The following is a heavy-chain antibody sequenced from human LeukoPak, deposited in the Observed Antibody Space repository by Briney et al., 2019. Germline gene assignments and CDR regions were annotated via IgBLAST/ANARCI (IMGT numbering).Heavy chain of an antibody. J-gene: IGHJ4*02. CDR1: GGSFSGYY. Sequence: SETLSLTCAVYGGSFSGYYWSWIRQPPGKGLEWIGEINHSGSTNYNPSLKSRVTISVDTSKNQFSLKLSSVTAADTAVYYCARLGPFRGYSGYGATDDWGQGTLVTVSS. D-gene: IGHD5-12*01. CDR3: ARLGPFRGYSGYGATDD. V-gene: IGHV4-34*01. CDR2: INHSGST.